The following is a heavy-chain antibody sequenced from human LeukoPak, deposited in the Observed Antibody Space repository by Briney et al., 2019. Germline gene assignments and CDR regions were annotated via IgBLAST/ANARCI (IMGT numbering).Heavy chain of an antibody. J-gene: IGHJ6*02. D-gene: IGHD2-2*01. V-gene: IGHV3-72*01. CDR1: GFTFSSYA. CDR3: AREYCSRTSCYYGMDV. CDR2: IRNKANSYTT. Sequence: PGGSLRLSCAASGFTFSSYAMSWVRQAPGKGLEWVGRIRNKANSYTTEYAASVKGRFTISRDDSKDSLYLQMNSLKTEDTAVYYCAREYCSRTSCYYGMDVWGQGTTVTVSS.